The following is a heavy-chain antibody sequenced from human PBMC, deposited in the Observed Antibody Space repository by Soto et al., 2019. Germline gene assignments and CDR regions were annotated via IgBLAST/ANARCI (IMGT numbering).Heavy chain of an antibody. CDR1: GGSISSSNW. J-gene: IGHJ3*01. CDR2: IYHSGST. Sequence: SETLSLTCAVSGGSISSSNWWSWVRQPPGKGLEWIGEIYHSGSTNYNPSLKSRVTISVDTSKNQVSLKLSSVTAADTAVYYCVRDLAHGYTGNFWGHGTLVIVSS. D-gene: IGHD5-18*01. CDR3: VRDLAHGYTGNF. V-gene: IGHV4-4*02.